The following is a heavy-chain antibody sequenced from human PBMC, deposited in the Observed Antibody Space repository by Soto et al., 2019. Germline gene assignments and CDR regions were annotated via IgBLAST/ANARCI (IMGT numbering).Heavy chain of an antibody. CDR1: GFTFSSYS. CDR2: ISSSSSYI. V-gene: IGHV3-21*01. D-gene: IGHD4-17*01. J-gene: IGHJ3*02. CDR3: ARDGDYADAFDI. Sequence: EVQLVESGGGLVKPGGSLRLSCAASGFTFSSYSMNWVRQAPGKGLEWVSSISSSSSYIYYADSVKGRFTISRDNAKNSLYLQMNSLRAEDTAVYYCARDGDYADAFDIWGQGTMVTVSS.